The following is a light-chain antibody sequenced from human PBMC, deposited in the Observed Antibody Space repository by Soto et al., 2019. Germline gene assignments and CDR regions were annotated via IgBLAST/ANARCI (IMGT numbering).Light chain of an antibody. CDR3: QQYNNWPPGT. Sequence: EIVMTQSPATLSVSPGERVTLSCRASQSVNSNLAWYQLKPGQAPRLLIYGASTRATGIPARISGSGSGTEFTLTISSLQSEDFAVYFCQQYNNWPPGTFGQGTKLQI. V-gene: IGKV3-15*01. CDR1: QSVNSN. CDR2: GAS. J-gene: IGKJ2*02.